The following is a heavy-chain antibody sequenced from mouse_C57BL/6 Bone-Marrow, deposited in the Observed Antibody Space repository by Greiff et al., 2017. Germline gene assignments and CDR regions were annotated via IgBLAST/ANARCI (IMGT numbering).Heavy chain of an antibody. Sequence: EVMLVESGAELVRPGASVKLSCTASGFNIKDDYMHWVKQRPEQGLEWIGWIDPENGDTEYASKFQGKATITADTSSNTAYLQLSSLTSEDTAVYYCTILYSNYWYFDVWGTGTTVTVSS. CDR3: TILYSNYWYFDV. D-gene: IGHD2-5*01. CDR2: IDPENGDT. CDR1: GFNIKDDY. V-gene: IGHV14-4*01. J-gene: IGHJ1*03.